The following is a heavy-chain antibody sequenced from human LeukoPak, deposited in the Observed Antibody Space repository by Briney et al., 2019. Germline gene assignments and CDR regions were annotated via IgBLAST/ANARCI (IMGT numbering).Heavy chain of an antibody. D-gene: IGHD3-22*01. CDR1: GDSVSRSDSY. CDR3: ARRRYFDGSGYLE. V-gene: IGHV4-39*01. J-gene: IGHJ1*01. Sequence: SETLSLTCSVSGDSVSRSDSYWDWIRRPPGKGLEWIGTIYYSGRTYYSPSLRSRVTMSVDPSNNQFSLTLRSVTAADTALYYCARRRYFDGSGYLEWGQGTLLSVSS. CDR2: IYYSGRT.